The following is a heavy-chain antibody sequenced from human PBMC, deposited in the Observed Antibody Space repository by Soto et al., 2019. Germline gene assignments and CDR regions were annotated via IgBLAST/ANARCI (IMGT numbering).Heavy chain of an antibody. CDR2: ISGSDGKT. CDR3: ARWSYLDY. D-gene: IGHD3-3*01. V-gene: IGHV3-23*01. J-gene: IGHJ4*02. Sequence: PGGSLRLSGAASGFSFGSYALSWVRQAPGKGLEWVSTISGSDGKTFYADSVKGRFSTSRDTSQSTLYLQMNSLRADDTAMYYCARWSYLDYWGQGTRVTVSS. CDR1: GFSFGSYA.